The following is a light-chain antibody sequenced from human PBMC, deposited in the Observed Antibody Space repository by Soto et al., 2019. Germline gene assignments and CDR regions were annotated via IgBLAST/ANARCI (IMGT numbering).Light chain of an antibody. CDR1: QSISSRH. V-gene: IGKV3-20*01. CDR2: ASS. J-gene: IGKJ1*01. CDR3: QQYGRSPRT. Sequence: IVLTQSPGTLSLSPGERATLSCRASQSISSRHLAWYQQRPGQSPRLLMYASSSRATGIPDRFSGSGSGTDFTITISRLDPEDFAVYYCQQYGRSPRTFGPGTKVEIK.